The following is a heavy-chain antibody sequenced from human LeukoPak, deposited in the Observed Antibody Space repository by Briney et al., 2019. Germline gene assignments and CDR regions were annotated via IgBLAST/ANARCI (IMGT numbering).Heavy chain of an antibody. CDR2: IHYSGSN. D-gene: IGHD6-19*01. CDR3: ARYRSGWVDDAFDI. CDR1: GCTISTYH. V-gene: IGHV4-59*01. J-gene: IGHJ3*02. Sequence: SGTLSLTCTVSGCTISTYHWRWIRQPPGKGLEWIGYIHYSGSNNYIPSLKSRFTISADTSKNQLSLQLSCVTAADTAVYYCARYRSGWVDDAFDIWGQGKMVTVSS.